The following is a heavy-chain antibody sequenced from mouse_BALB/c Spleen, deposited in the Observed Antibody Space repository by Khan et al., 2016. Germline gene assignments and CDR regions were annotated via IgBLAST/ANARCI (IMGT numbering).Heavy chain of an antibody. Sequence: EVQLQESGPGLVKPSQSLSLTCTVTGYSITSDYAWNWIRQFPGNKLEWMGYISYSGSTSYNPSLKSRISITRDTSKNQIFLRLNSVTTEDTATYYCAAELGWFAYWGQGTLVTVSA. CDR3: AAELGWFAY. V-gene: IGHV3-2*02. D-gene: IGHD4-1*01. J-gene: IGHJ3*01. CDR1: GYSITSDYA. CDR2: ISYSGST.